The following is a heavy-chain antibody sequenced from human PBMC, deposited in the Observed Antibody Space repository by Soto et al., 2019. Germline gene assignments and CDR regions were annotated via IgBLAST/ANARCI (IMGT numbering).Heavy chain of an antibody. J-gene: IGHJ5*02. CDR3: ARDQVSGSSLLGWFDP. V-gene: IGHV3-33*01. D-gene: IGHD1-26*01. CDR1: GFTFSSYG. CDR2: IWYDGSNK. Sequence: QVQLVESGGGVVQPGRSLRLSCAASGFTFSSYGMHWVRQAPGKGLEWVAVIWYDGSNKYYADSVKGRFTISTDNSKNTLYLQMNSLRAEDTAVYYCARDQVSGSSLLGWFDPWGQGTLVTVSS.